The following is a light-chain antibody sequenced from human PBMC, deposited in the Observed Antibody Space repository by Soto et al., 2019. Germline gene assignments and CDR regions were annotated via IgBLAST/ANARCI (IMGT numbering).Light chain of an antibody. J-gene: IGLJ2*01. V-gene: IGLV1-44*01. CDR3: AVWDDSLNGVV. CDR2: SNN. Sequence: QSVLTQPPSASGTPGQRGTISCSGSSSNIGSNTVNWYHQLPGTAPKLLIYSNNQRPSGVPDRFSGSKSGTSASLAISGLQAEDEADYYCAVWDDSLNGVVFGGGTKLTVL. CDR1: SSNIGSNT.